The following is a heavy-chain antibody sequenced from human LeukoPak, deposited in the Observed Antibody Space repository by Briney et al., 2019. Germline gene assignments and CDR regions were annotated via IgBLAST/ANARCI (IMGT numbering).Heavy chain of an antibody. D-gene: IGHD5-24*01. J-gene: IGHJ4*02. CDR3: ARGWLQSPFDY. Sequence: GGSLRLSCAASGFTFSSYSMNWVRQAPGKGLEWVSSISSSSSYIYYADSVKGRFTISRDNAKNSLYLLMNSLRAEDTAVYYCARGWLQSPFDYWGQGTLVTVSS. CDR1: GFTFSSYS. CDR2: ISSSSSYI. V-gene: IGHV3-21*01.